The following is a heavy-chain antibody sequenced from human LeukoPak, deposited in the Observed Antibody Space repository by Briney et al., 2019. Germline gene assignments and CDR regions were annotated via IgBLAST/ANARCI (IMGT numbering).Heavy chain of an antibody. V-gene: IGHV3-7*01. CDR1: GFTFSGYW. CDR3: TRDSYFDSSACYNGWNYFDY. J-gene: IGHJ4*02. CDR2: IKQDGSEQ. Sequence: GSLRLSCVASGFTFSGYWMYWVRQAPGKGLEWVANIKQDGSEQFYVDSVKGRFTISRDNAQNVLYLQMNSLRAEDTAVYYCTRDSYFDSSACYNGWNYFDYWGQGILVTVSS. D-gene: IGHD3-22*01.